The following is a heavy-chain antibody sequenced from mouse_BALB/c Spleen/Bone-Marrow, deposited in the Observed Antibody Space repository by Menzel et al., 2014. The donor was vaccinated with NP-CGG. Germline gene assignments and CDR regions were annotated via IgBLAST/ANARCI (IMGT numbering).Heavy chain of an antibody. D-gene: IGHD2-14*01. Sequence: LQQSGSELVRPGASVKLSCKASGYTFTSYWMHWVKQRPGQGLEWTGNIYPGSGSTNYDEKFKSKATLTVDTSSSTAYMQLSSLTSEDSAVYYCTREVRRYAMDYWGQGTSVTVSS. J-gene: IGHJ4*01. CDR3: TREVRRYAMDY. CDR2: IYPGSGST. V-gene: IGHV1S22*01. CDR1: GYTFTSYW.